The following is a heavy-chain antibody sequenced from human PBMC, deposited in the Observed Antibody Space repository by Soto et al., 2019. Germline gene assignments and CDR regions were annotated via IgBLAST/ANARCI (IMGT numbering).Heavy chain of an antibody. D-gene: IGHD6-19*01. Sequence: QVQLVESGGGVVQPGRSLRLSCAASGFTFSSYGMHWVRQAPGKGLEWVAVISYDGSNKYYADSVKGRFTISRDNSKNTLYLQMNSLSAEDTAVYYCAKARSGWYHDYWGQGTLVTVSS. J-gene: IGHJ4*02. CDR1: GFTFSSYG. CDR3: AKARSGWYHDY. V-gene: IGHV3-30*18. CDR2: ISYDGSNK.